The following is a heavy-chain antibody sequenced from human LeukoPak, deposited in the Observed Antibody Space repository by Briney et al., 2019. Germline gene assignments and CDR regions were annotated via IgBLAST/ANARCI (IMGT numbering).Heavy chain of an antibody. CDR1: GGSISSYY. Sequence: SETLSLTCTVSGGSISSYYWSWLRQPPGKGLEWIGYIYYSGSTNYNPSLKSRVTISVDTSKNQFSLKLSSVTAADTAVYYCARTYYYDSSGYHDAFDIWGQGTMVTVSS. J-gene: IGHJ3*02. CDR2: IYYSGST. V-gene: IGHV4-59*01. CDR3: ARTYYYDSSGYHDAFDI. D-gene: IGHD3-22*01.